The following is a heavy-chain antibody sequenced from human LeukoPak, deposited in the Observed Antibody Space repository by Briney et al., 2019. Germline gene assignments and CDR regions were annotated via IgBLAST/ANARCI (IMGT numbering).Heavy chain of an antibody. CDR3: VRDYFCSGRNCDDCFDP. D-gene: IGHD2-15*01. V-gene: IGHV1-18*01. J-gene: IGHJ5*02. Sequence: ASVKVSCKASGYTFTNYGISWVRQAPGQGREWMAWISTYQQDTNYAQKFRGRVTMTTDKSTSTASMELRSLGSDDKAVYYCVRDYFCSGRNCDDCFDPWGQGTMVTVSS. CDR2: ISTYQQDT. CDR1: GYTFTNYG.